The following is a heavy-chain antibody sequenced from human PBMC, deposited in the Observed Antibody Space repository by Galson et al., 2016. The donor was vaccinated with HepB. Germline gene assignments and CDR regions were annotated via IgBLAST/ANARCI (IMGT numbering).Heavy chain of an antibody. CDR2: IRSKANSYAT. Sequence: SLRLSCAASGFTFSGSAMHWVRQASGKGLEWVGRIRSKANSYATAYAASVKGRFTISRDDSKNTAYLQMNSLKTKDTAVYYCTRPKTTAIGGRSDYWGQGTLVSVSS. CDR3: TRPKTTAIGGRSDY. V-gene: IGHV3-73*01. D-gene: IGHD2-21*02. CDR1: GFTFSGSA. J-gene: IGHJ4*02.